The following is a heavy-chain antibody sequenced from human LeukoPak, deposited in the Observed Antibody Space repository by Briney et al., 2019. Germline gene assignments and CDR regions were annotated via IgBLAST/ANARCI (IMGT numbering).Heavy chain of an antibody. CDR3: TRDPHLDWELPFDY. Sequence: GASVKVSCKASGYTFTGYYIHWVRQAPGQGLEWIGWINTKSGGANYAQKFQGRVTMTRDTSISTAYMELSRLRSADTAVYYCTRDPHLDWELPFDYWGQGTLVTVSS. J-gene: IGHJ4*02. CDR2: INTKSGGA. D-gene: IGHD1-26*01. CDR1: GYTFTGYY. V-gene: IGHV1-2*02.